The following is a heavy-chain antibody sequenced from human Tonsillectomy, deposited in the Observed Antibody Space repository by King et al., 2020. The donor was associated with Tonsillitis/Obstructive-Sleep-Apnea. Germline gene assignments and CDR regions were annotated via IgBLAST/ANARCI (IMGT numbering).Heavy chain of an antibody. J-gene: IGHJ4*02. CDR1: GGSISSSSYY. V-gene: IGHV4-39*01. Sequence: QLQESGPGLVKPSETLSLTCTVSGGSISSSSYYWGWIRQPPGKGLEWIGSIYYSGSTYYNPSLKSRVTISVDTSKNQFSLKLSSVTAADTAVYYCARLGEGIAARPVDYWGQGTLVTVSS. CDR3: ARLGEGIAARPVDY. D-gene: IGHD6-6*01. CDR2: IYYSGST.